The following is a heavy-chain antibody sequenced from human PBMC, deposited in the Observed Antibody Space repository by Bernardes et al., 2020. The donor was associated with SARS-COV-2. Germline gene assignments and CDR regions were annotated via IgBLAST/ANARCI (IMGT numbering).Heavy chain of an antibody. J-gene: IGHJ4*02. Sequence: SETLSLTCTVSGGSISSGSYYWSWLRQPAGKGLEWIGNINYSGGTNYTPSLQSRVSISVDMSKNQFSLRLTSVTAADTAVYFCARLDYYLSGTYYNARHYWGQGALVTVSS. D-gene: IGHD3-10*01. CDR1: GGSISSGSYY. CDR3: ARLDYYLSGTYYNARHY. V-gene: IGHV4-39*01. CDR2: INYSGGT.